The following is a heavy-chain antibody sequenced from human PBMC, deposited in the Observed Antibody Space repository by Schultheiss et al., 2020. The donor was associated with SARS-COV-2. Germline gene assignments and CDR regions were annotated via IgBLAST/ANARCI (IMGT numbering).Heavy chain of an antibody. CDR3: AGREPFYYDFWSGYQAPFDY. Sequence: SQTLSLTCAVYGESFSGSDNYWSWIRQSPGKGLEWIGEIYHSGRTNYNPSLKSRVTISVDKSKNQFSLKLSSVTAADTAVYYCAGREPFYYDFWSGYQAPFDYWGQGTLVTVSS. D-gene: IGHD3-3*01. J-gene: IGHJ4*02. CDR2: IYHSGRT. V-gene: IGHV4-34*01. CDR1: GESFSGSDNY.